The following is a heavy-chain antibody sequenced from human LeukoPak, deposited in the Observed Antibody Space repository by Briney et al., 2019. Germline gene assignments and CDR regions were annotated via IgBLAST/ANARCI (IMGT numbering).Heavy chain of an antibody. V-gene: IGHV3-7*03. J-gene: IGHJ3*01. CDR2: IKEDGSAK. Sequence: GGSLRLSCVASGFTFTDYFMSWVRQAPGKGLEWVANIKEDGSAKDHVDSVKGRFTISRDNAKNSLSLQMNSLRAEDTAVYYCARVYSSSSGKNAFDFWGQGTLVTVSS. CDR3: ARVYSSSSGKNAFDF. D-gene: IGHD6-6*01. CDR1: GFTFTDYF.